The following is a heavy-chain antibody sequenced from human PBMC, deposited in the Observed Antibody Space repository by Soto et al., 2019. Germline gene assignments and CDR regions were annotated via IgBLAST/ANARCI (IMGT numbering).Heavy chain of an antibody. Sequence: QVQLVQSGAEVKKPGASVKVSCKASGYTFTTYDINWMRQASGQGLEWMGWMDPNTGNTGYAQNFQGRVTMTRDTSMNTAFMDLSSLTYEDTAVYFCSRNRRETGDFDYWGQGTLVTVSS. CDR3: SRNRRETGDFDY. CDR2: MDPNTGNT. D-gene: IGHD7-27*01. CDR1: GYTFTTYD. J-gene: IGHJ4*02. V-gene: IGHV1-8*01.